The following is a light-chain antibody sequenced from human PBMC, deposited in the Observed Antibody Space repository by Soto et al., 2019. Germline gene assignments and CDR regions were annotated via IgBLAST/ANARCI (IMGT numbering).Light chain of an antibody. V-gene: IGKV3-20*01. CDR1: QSVSSSY. Sequence: EIVLTQSPGTLSLSPGERATLSCRASQSVSSSYLAWYQQKPGQAPRLLIYGASSRATGIPDRFSGSGSGTDFPLTISSLEPEAFAVYYCQQYGNSPPWTFGQGTKVEIK. CDR3: QQYGNSPPWT. J-gene: IGKJ1*01. CDR2: GAS.